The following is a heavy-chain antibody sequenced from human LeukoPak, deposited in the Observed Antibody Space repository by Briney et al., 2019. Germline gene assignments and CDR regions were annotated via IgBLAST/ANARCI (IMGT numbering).Heavy chain of an antibody. D-gene: IGHD6-13*01. V-gene: IGHV1-2*02. CDR1: GYTFTGYY. CDR3: ASRKQQLVRSGHSFDY. J-gene: IGHJ4*02. CDR2: INPNSGGT. Sequence: ASVKVSCMASGYTFTGYYMNWVRQAPGQGLEWMGWINPNSGGTNYAQKFQGRVTMTGDTSISTAYMELSSLRSDDTAVYYCASRKQQLVRSGHSFDYWGQGTLVTVSS.